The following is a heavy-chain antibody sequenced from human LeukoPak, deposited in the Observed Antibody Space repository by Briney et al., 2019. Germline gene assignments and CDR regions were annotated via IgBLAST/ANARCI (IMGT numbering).Heavy chain of an antibody. V-gene: IGHV1-18*01. Sequence: ASVKVSCKASGYTFTSYGISWVRQAPGQGLEWMGWISAYNGNTNYAQKLQGRVTMTTDTSTSTAYMELRSQRSDDTAVYYCARDWGPYGDYRHFQHWGQGTLVTVSS. CDR1: GYTFTSYG. CDR3: ARDWGPYGDYRHFQH. J-gene: IGHJ1*01. CDR2: ISAYNGNT. D-gene: IGHD4-17*01.